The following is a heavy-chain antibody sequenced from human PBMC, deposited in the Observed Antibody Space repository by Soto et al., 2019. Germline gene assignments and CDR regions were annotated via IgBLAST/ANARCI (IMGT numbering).Heavy chain of an antibody. CDR3: GAELKNWEANYNYSGMYV. CDR2: IVVGSGNT. Sequence: ASVKVSCKASGFTFTSSAVQWVRQARGQRLEWIGWIVVGSGNTNYAQKFQERVTITRDMSTSTAYMELSSLRSEDTAVSYCGAELKNWEANYNYSGMYVGGQGTTVTVS. CDR1: GFTFTSSA. D-gene: IGHD1-26*01. J-gene: IGHJ6*02. V-gene: IGHV1-58*01.